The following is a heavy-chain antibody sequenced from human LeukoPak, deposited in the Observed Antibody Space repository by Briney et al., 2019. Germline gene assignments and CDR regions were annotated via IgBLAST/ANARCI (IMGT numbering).Heavy chain of an antibody. CDR3: ARVRDARIRTYYYYYMDV. CDR1: GGSISSSNW. Sequence: PSETLSLTCAVSGGSISSSNWWSWVRQPPGKGLEWIGEIYHSGSTNYNPSLKSRVTISVDKSKNQFSLKLSSVTAADTAVYYCARVRDARIRTYYYYYMDVWGKGTTVTVSS. CDR2: IYHSGST. J-gene: IGHJ6*03. V-gene: IGHV4-4*02. D-gene: IGHD2-15*01.